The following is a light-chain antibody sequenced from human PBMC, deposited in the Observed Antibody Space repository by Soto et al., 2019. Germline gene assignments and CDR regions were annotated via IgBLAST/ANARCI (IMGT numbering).Light chain of an antibody. CDR3: QQYDNVPLT. Sequence: QMTQAASSMSPAVRHRCILTCQAESHTFAYLTWYQHKPGEAPKFLIYDAPMLEGVVPSRFSGRGSGTDFTLTILSLQPEDIATYYCQQYDNVPLTFGGGTKVEIK. J-gene: IGKJ4*01. CDR2: DAP. CDR1: SHTFAY. V-gene: IGKV1-33*01.